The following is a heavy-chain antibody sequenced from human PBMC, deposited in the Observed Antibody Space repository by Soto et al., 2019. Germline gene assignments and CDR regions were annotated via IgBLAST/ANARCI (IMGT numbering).Heavy chain of an antibody. CDR1: GFTFSNYW. D-gene: IGHD6-6*01. Sequence: GGSLRLSCGASGFTFSNYWMHWVRQAPGEGLVWVSRISGDGRFTRFADSVKGRFTISRDNAKNTLHLQMDSLRSEDTAVYYCARGVAARPFTFDYWGQGTLVTVSS. V-gene: IGHV3-74*01. J-gene: IGHJ4*02. CDR2: ISGDGRFT. CDR3: ARGVAARPFTFDY.